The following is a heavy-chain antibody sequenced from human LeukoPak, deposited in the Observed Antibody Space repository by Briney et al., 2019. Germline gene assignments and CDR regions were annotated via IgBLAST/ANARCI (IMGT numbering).Heavy chain of an antibody. V-gene: IGHV3-30*03. D-gene: IGHD3-10*01. Sequence: GGSLRLSCAASGFTFSSYGMHWVRQAPGKGLEWVAVISYDGSNKYYADSVKGRFTISRDNSKNTLYLQMNSLRAEDTAVYYCARGSMVRGVKYYFDYWGQGTLVTVSS. CDR1: GFTFSSYG. J-gene: IGHJ4*02. CDR2: ISYDGSNK. CDR3: ARGSMVRGVKYYFDY.